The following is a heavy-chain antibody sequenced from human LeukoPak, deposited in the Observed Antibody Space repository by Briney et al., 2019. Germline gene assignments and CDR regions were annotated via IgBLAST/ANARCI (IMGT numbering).Heavy chain of an antibody. V-gene: IGHV3-30*02. CDR3: AKTSDQLLYSKFDF. Sequence: GESLRLSCATSGFTFSFYGMHWVRQAPGQGLEWVAFIQYDGSYKFYADSVQGRFSISRDNSKNTLFLQMNSLRPEDTAVYYCAKTSDQLLYSKFDFWGQGTLVTVSS. D-gene: IGHD2-2*02. CDR1: GFTFSFYG. CDR2: IQYDGSYK. J-gene: IGHJ4*02.